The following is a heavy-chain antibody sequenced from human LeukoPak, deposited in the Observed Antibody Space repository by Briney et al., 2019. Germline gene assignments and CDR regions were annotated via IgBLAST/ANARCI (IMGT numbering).Heavy chain of an antibody. J-gene: IGHJ4*02. CDR2: IIPIFGTA. V-gene: IGHV1-69*13. Sequence: SVKVSCKASGGAFSSYAISWVRQAPGQGLEWMGGIIPIFGTANYAQKFQGRVTITADESTSTAYMELSSLRSEDTAVYYCARSFGSGPGPFDYWGQGTLVTVSS. CDR1: GGAFSSYA. D-gene: IGHD6-19*01. CDR3: ARSFGSGPGPFDY.